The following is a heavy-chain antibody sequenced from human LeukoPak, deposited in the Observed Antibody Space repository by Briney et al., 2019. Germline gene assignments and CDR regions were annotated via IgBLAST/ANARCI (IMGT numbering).Heavy chain of an antibody. D-gene: IGHD3-22*01. CDR1: GGTFSSYA. CDR2: TIPIFGTA. Sequence: SVKVSCKASGGTFSSYAISWVRQAPGQGLEWMGGTIPIFGTANYAQKFQGRVTITTDESTSTAYMELSSLRSEDTAVYYCASSITMIVVAGRAFDYWGQGTLVTVSS. J-gene: IGHJ4*02. V-gene: IGHV1-69*05. CDR3: ASSITMIVVAGRAFDY.